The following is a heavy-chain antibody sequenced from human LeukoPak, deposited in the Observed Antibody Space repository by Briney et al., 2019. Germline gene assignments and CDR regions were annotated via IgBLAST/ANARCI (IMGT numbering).Heavy chain of an antibody. V-gene: IGHV1-2*02. CDR1: GYTFTGYY. Sequence: GASVKASCKASGYTFTGYYMHWVRQAPGQGLEWMGWINPNSGGTNYAQKFQGRVTMTRDTSISTAYMELSRLRSDDTAVYYCASRGEGSSWTFDYWGQGTLVTVSS. J-gene: IGHJ4*02. CDR2: INPNSGGT. D-gene: IGHD6-13*01. CDR3: ASRGEGSSWTFDY.